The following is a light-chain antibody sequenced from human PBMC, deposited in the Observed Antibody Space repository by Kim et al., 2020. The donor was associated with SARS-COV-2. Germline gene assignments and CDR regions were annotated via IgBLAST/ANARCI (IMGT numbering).Light chain of an antibody. V-gene: IGKV3-20*01. CDR2: GVS. J-gene: IGKJ2*01. Sequence: LSTGERATLAGRASQSVSSSSLAWRQQKPGQAPGLLIYGVSNRATGIPDRFSGSGSATDFTLTISRLEPEDSAVYYCHHYGSSPHTFGQGTKLEI. CDR3: HHYGSSPHT. CDR1: QSVSSSS.